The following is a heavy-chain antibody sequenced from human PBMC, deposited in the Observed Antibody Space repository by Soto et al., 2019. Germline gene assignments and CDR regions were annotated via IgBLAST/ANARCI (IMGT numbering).Heavy chain of an antibody. CDR1: GGSISSFY. CDR2: IYTSGST. J-gene: IGHJ4*02. V-gene: IGHV4-4*07. D-gene: IGHD6-6*01. Sequence: QVQLQESGPGLVKPSETLSLTCTVSGGSISSFYCNWIRQPAGKGLEWIGRIYTSGSTNYNPSLKSRVTMSVDTSKNQFSLKLSSVTAADTAMYYCARDQSSSSMDSWGQGTLVTVSS. CDR3: ARDQSSSSMDS.